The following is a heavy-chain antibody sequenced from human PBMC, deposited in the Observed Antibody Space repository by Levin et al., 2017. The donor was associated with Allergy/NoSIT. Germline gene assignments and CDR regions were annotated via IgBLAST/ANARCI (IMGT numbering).Heavy chain of an antibody. V-gene: IGHV1-69*04. D-gene: IGHD1-1*01. CDR1: GGTFSSYA. CDR2: IIPILGIA. J-gene: IGHJ5*02. CDR3: ARDVQLERRTGPNWFDP. Sequence: GASVKVSCKASGGTFSSYAISWVRQAPGQGLEWMGRIIPILGIANYAQKFQGRVTITADKSTSTAYMELSSLRSEDTAVYYCARDVQLERRTGPNWFDPWGQGTLVTVSS.